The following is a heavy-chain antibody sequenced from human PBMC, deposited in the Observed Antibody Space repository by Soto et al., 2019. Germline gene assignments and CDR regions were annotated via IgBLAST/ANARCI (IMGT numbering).Heavy chain of an antibody. CDR1: GSNVSVFW. V-gene: IGHV5-10-1*01. J-gene: IGHJ5*01. CDR2: SDPSDSYT. Sequence: GESLKIWCKDSGSNVSVFWIHWVRQMPGKGLEWLGKSDPSDSYTNYSPSFEGHVTISTDNSITTAYLQWSSLRASDTALYFCARVHKNWFDSWAQGTMVTVSS. CDR3: ARVHKNWFDS.